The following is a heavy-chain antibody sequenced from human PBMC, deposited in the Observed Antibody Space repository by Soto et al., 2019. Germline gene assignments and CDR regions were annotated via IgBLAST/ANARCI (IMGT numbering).Heavy chain of an antibody. V-gene: IGHV1-2*04. J-gene: IGHJ6*02. D-gene: IGHD3-3*01. CDR1: GYTFTGYY. Sequence: QVQLVQSGAEVKKPGASVKVSCKASGYTFTGYYMHWVRQAPGQGLEWMGWINTNSGGTNYAQKFQGWVTMTRDTSINTAYMELSRLRSDDTAVYYCARAPHFWSGYSGGYGMDVWGQGTTVTVSS. CDR3: ARAPHFWSGYSGGYGMDV. CDR2: INTNSGGT.